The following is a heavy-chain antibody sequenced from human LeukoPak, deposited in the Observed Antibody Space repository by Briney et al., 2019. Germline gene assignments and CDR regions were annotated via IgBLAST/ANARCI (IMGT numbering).Heavy chain of an antibody. CDR1: GFTFSSYA. CDR3: ARDLAWGAFDY. CDR2: ISGSGGST. V-gene: IGHV3-23*01. D-gene: IGHD3-16*01. Sequence: GGSLRLSCAASGFTFSSYAMSWVRQAPGKGLEWVSAISGSGGSTYYADSVKGRFTISRDNSKNTLSLQMNSLRVEDTAVYYCARDLAWGAFDYWGQGTLVTVSS. J-gene: IGHJ4*02.